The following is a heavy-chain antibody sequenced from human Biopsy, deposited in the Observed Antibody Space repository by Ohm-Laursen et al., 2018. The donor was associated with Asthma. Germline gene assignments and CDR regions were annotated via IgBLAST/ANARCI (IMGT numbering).Heavy chain of an antibody. J-gene: IGHJ2*01. D-gene: IGHD6-6*01. CDR2: IYYSGRT. CDR3: TRAVSSSSYWYFDL. CDR1: GDAMSTSGSY. V-gene: IGHV4-39*02. Sequence: GTLSLTCIVSGDAMSTSGSYWGWIRQSPGKGLEWIGSIYYSGRTYYNPSLESRVTISADTSKNHFSLRVTSVTAADTAVYYCTRAVSSSSYWYFDLWGRGDLVTVSS.